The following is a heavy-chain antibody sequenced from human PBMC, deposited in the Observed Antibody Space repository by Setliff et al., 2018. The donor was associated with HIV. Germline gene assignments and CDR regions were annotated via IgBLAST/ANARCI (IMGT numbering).Heavy chain of an antibody. CDR3: ATVRRYYYDSSGQEYFQH. CDR1: GYTLAELS. D-gene: IGHD3-22*01. V-gene: IGHV1-24*01. CDR2: FDPEDVET. Sequence: ASVKVSCKVSGYTLAELSIHWVRQAPGKGLEWMEGFDPEDVETVYAQKFQGRVTMTEDTSTDTAYMELSSLRSEDTAVYYCATVRRYYYDSSGQEYFQHWGQGTLVTVSS. J-gene: IGHJ1*01.